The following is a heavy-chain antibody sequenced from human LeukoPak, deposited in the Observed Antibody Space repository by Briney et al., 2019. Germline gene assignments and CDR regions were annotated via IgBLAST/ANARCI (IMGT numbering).Heavy chain of an antibody. CDR1: GGSISSYY. CDR2: IYYSGST. Sequence: SETLSLTCTVSGGSISSYYWSWIRQPPGKGLEWIGYIYYSGSTNYNPSLKSRVTISVDTSKNQFSLKLSSVTAADTAVYYCARSMVRGVIIWGNWFDPWGQGTLVTVSS. D-gene: IGHD3-10*01. CDR3: ARSMVRGVIIWGNWFDP. V-gene: IGHV4-59*12. J-gene: IGHJ5*02.